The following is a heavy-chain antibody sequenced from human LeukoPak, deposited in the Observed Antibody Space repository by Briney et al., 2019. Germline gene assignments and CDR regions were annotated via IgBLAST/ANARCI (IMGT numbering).Heavy chain of an antibody. Sequence: ASVKVSCKASGYMFTGXXXXXXXQAPGQGXXWMXXINPNSGGTNYAQKFQGRFXMTRDTSISTAYMELSSLRSDDTAVYYCARGYCSGDCFTLFDYWGQGTLVTVSS. CDR2: INPNSGGT. D-gene: IGHD2-21*02. J-gene: IGHJ4*02. CDR1: GYMFTGXX. CDR3: ARGYCSGDCFTLFDY. V-gene: IGHV1-2*02.